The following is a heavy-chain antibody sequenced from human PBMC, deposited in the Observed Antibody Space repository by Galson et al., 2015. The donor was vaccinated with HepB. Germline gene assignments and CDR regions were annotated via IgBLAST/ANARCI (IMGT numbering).Heavy chain of an antibody. CDR3: ARRGVYCRGDSCSDYQVRVV. Sequence: SAKVPCKASGSTFTTYYIHWVRKAPGQGLEWLGTLNPSDGSTSSAEKFQGRATLTRDTSTSTVDMELSSLRSEDTAVNYCARRGVYCRGDSCSDYQVRVVWGPWTTGTVSS. V-gene: IGHV1-46*03. CDR2: LNPSDGST. J-gene: IGHJ6*02. D-gene: IGHD2-15*01. CDR1: GSTFTTYY.